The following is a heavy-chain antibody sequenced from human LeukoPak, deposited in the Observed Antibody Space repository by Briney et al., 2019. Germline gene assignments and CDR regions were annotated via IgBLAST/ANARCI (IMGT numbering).Heavy chain of an antibody. Sequence: ASVKVSCKASGYTFTSYYMYWVRQAPGQGLEWMGWINPDSGGTNYAQKFQGRVTMTRDTSITTGYMELTRLTSDDAAVYYCARASSGSYSSYYMDVWGKGTTVTISS. J-gene: IGHJ6*03. V-gene: IGHV1-2*02. CDR2: INPDSGGT. CDR1: GYTFTSYY. CDR3: ARASSGSYSSYYMDV. D-gene: IGHD1-26*01.